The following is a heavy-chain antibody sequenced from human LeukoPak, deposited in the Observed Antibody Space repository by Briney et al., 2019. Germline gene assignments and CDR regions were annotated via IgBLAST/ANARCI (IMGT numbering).Heavy chain of an antibody. CDR3: ARDVSNDDAFDI. V-gene: IGHV3-48*03. J-gene: IGHJ3*02. CDR2: ISSSGSTI. CDR1: GFTFSSYE. Sequence: GSLRLSCAASGFTFSSYEMNWVRQAPGKGLEWVSYISSSGSTIYYADSVKGRFTISRDNAKNSLYLQMNSLRAEDTAVYYCARDVSNDDAFDIWGQGTMVTVSS. D-gene: IGHD1-1*01.